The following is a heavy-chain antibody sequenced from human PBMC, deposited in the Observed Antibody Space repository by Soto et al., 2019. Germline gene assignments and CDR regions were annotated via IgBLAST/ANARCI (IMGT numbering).Heavy chain of an antibody. V-gene: IGHV1-8*01. CDR1: GYTFTSYD. CDR3: ATRRVSFYDFWSGYYQQDYYYMDV. CDR2: MNPNSGNT. Sequence: ASVKVSCKASGYTFTSYDINWVRQATGQGLEWMGWMNPNSGNTGYAQKFQGRVTMTRNTSISTAYMELSSLRSEDTAVYYCATRRVSFYDFWSGYYQQDYYYMDVWGKGTMVTVSS. D-gene: IGHD3-3*01. J-gene: IGHJ6*03.